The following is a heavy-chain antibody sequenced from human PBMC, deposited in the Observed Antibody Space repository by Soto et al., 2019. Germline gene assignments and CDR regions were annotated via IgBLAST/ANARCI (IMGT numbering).Heavy chain of an antibody. CDR3: ARVEDGYNYYYYGMDV. Sequence: ASVKVSCKASGGTFSSYTISWVRQAPGQGLEWMGRIIPILGIANYAQKFQGRVTITADKSTSTAYMELSSLRSEDTAVYYCARVEDGYNYYYYGMDVWGQGTTVTVSS. D-gene: IGHD5-12*01. V-gene: IGHV1-69*02. CDR1: GGTFSSYT. J-gene: IGHJ6*02. CDR2: IIPILGIA.